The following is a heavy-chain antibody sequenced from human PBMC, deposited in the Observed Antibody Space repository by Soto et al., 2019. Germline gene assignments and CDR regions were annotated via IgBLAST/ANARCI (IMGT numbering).Heavy chain of an antibody. D-gene: IGHD3-10*01. V-gene: IGHV4-4*02. CDR3: ASNYYGSGSYKGNSDYYYGMDV. Sequence: QVQLQESGPGLVKPSGTLSLTCAVSGGSISSSNWWSWVRQPPGKGLEWIGDIYHSGSTNYNPSLKSRVTISVDKSKNQFSLKLSSVTAADTAVYYCASNYYGSGSYKGNSDYYYGMDVWGQGTTVTVSS. CDR1: GGSISSSNW. CDR2: IYHSGST. J-gene: IGHJ6*02.